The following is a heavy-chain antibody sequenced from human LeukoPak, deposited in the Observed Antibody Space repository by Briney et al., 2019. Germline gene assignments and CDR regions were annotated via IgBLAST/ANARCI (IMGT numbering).Heavy chain of an antibody. D-gene: IGHD4-17*01. J-gene: IGHJ4*02. CDR2: INAGNGNT. CDR1: GYTFTSYS. CDR3: ASDARTVTSCYFDY. Sequence: ASVKVSCKASGYTFTSYSMHWVRQAPGQRLEWMGWINAGNGNTKYSQKFQGRVTITRDTSASTAYMELSSLRSEDTAVYYCASDARTVTSCYFDYWGQGTLVTVSS. V-gene: IGHV1-3*01.